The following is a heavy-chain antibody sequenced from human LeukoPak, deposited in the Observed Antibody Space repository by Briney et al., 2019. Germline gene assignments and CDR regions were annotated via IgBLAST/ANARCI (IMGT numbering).Heavy chain of an antibody. CDR3: ATRGIYCSTTTCPFDY. V-gene: IGHV1-46*01. Sequence: ASVKVSCKASGYTLTRYNMHWVRQAPGQGLEWMGVINPSGGTTGYAQKFQGRVTMTRDTSTSTVYMELSSLRSEDTAVYYCATRGIYCSTTTCPFDYWGQGTLVTVSS. J-gene: IGHJ4*02. CDR2: INPSGGTT. CDR1: GYTLTRYN. D-gene: IGHD2-2*01.